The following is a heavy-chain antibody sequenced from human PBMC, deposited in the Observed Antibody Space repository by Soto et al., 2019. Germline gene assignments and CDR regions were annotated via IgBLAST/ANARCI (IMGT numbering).Heavy chain of an antibody. CDR2: INPYSGGT. CDR1: GYTFTGYY. CDR3: ARVGAVAANKPLDP. J-gene: IGHJ5*02. D-gene: IGHD6-19*01. Sequence: ASVKVSCKASGYTFTGYYLHWVRQAPGQGLEWMGWINPYSGGTSYAQQFLGRVTMTRDTSMSTAYMELSSLRAEDTAVYYCARVGAVAANKPLDPWGQGTLVTVSS. V-gene: IGHV1-2*02.